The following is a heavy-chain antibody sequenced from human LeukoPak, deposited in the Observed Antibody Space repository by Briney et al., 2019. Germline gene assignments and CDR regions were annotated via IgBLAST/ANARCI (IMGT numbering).Heavy chain of an antibody. Sequence: PGRSLRLSCAASGFTFDDYAMHWVRQAPGKGLEWVSGISWNSGSIGYADSVKGRFTISRDNAKNSLYLQMNSLRAEDTALYYCAKDKSRNVVVTPEAAFDIWGQGTMVTVSS. CDR2: ISWNSGSI. J-gene: IGHJ3*02. CDR3: AKDKSRNVVVTPEAAFDI. D-gene: IGHD2-21*02. CDR1: GFTFDDYA. V-gene: IGHV3-9*01.